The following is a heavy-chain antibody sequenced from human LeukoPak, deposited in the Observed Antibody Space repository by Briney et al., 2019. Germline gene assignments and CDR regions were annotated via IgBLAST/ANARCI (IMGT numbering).Heavy chain of an antibody. D-gene: IGHD1-26*01. CDR2: IRYDGSNK. V-gene: IGHV3-30*02. CDR1: GFTFSSYG. J-gene: IGHJ4*02. CDR3: AKDLGGSSTEYFDC. Sequence: GGSLRLSCAASGFTFSSYGMHWVRQAPGKGLEWVAFIRYDGSNKYYADSVKGRFTISRDNSKNTLYLQMNSLRAEDTAVYYCAKDLGGSSTEYFDCWGQGTLVTVSS.